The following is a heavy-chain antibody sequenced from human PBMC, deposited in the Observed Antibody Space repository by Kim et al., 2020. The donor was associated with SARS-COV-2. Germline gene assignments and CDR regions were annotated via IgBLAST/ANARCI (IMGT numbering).Heavy chain of an antibody. J-gene: IGHJ3*02. Sequence: GGSLRLSCAASGFTFSSYEMNWVRQAPGKGLEWVSYASSSGSTIYYADSVKGRFTISRDNAKNSLYLQMNSLRAEDTAVYYCAREELRYFDWSSDAFDIWGQGTMVTVSS. CDR2: ASSSGSTI. V-gene: IGHV3-48*03. CDR1: GFTFSSYE. D-gene: IGHD3-9*01. CDR3: AREELRYFDWSSDAFDI.